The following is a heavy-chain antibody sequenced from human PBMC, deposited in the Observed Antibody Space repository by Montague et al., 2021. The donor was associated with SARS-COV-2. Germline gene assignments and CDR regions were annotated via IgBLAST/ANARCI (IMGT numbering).Heavy chain of an antibody. Sequence: SETLSLTCTVSGGSISNSVYYWGWVRQPPGKGLEWIGSIYYTGSTYYNPSLKSRLTISVDTSENRFSLNLRSMTAADTAVYYCARHPQHWGQGTLVTVSS. CDR1: GGSISNSVYY. J-gene: IGHJ1*01. V-gene: IGHV4-39*01. CDR3: ARHPQH. CDR2: IYYTGST.